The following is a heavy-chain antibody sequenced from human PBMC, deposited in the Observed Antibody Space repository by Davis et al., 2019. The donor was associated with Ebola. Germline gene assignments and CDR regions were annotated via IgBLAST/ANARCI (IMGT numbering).Heavy chain of an antibody. Sequence: GGSLRLSCKGSGYTFTSYYMHWVRQAPGQGLEWMGIINPSGGSTSYAQKFQGRVTMTTDTSTNTAYMELESLRPDDTAVYYCARDHSGYNYFYNGMDVWGRGTTVTVSS. CDR1: GYTFTSYY. D-gene: IGHD5-24*01. V-gene: IGHV1-46*01. CDR3: ARDHSGYNYFYNGMDV. J-gene: IGHJ6*04. CDR2: INPSGGST.